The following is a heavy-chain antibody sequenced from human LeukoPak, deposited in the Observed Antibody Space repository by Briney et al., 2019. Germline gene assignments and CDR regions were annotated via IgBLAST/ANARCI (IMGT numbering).Heavy chain of an antibody. V-gene: IGHV3-30*04. CDR2: TSYDESNK. CDR1: GFTFSNYA. D-gene: IGHD2-2*01. J-gene: IGHJ3*02. CDR3: ARSTSEAFDI. Sequence: GGSLRLSYAASGFTFSNYAMQWVRQAPGKGLEWVAVTSYDESNKYYADSVKGRFTISRDNSKNTLYMQMNSLRAEDTAVYYCARSTSEAFDIWGQGTMVTVSS.